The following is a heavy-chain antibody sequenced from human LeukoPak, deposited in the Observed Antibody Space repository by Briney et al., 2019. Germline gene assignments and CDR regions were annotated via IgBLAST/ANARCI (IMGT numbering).Heavy chain of an antibody. CDR1: GFPFSNYW. V-gene: IGHV3-7*01. D-gene: IGHD6-19*01. Sequence: GGSLRLSCAASGFPFSNYWMNWVRQAPGKGLEWVASIGQDGTENYYVDSVKGRFTISRDNAKNSLYLQMNSLRVEDTAVYYCATGGGWYFDYWGQGALITASS. CDR2: IGQDGTEN. CDR3: ATGGGWYFDY. J-gene: IGHJ4*02.